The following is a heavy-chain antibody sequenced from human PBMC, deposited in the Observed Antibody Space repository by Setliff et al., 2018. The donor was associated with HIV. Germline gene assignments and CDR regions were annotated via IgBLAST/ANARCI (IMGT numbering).Heavy chain of an antibody. CDR3: ARHDGLRSVHGAFDI. CDR2: INIYSGNT. V-gene: IGHV1-18*01. CDR1: GYTFTTSG. D-gene: IGHD4-17*01. Sequence: ASVKVSCKTSGYTFTTSGISWVRQAPGQGLEWMGWINIYSGNTNYAQKFQGRVTMTTETSTSTAYMELRSLRTDDTAVYYCARHDGLRSVHGAFDIWGQGTMVTVSS. J-gene: IGHJ3*02.